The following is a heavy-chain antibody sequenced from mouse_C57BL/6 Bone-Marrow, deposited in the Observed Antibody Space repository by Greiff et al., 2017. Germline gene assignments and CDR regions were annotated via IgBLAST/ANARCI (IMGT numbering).Heavy chain of an antibody. CDR3: ASTFYFDY. CDR2: ISAGGSYT. CDR1: GFTFSSYA. J-gene: IGHJ2*01. Sequence: EVQVVESGGGLVKPGGSLKLSCAASGFTFSSYAMSWVRQTPEKRLEWVATISAGGSYTYYPDNVKGRFTISRDNAKNNLYLQMSHLKSEDTAMYYCASTFYFDYWGQGTTLTVSS. V-gene: IGHV5-4*01.